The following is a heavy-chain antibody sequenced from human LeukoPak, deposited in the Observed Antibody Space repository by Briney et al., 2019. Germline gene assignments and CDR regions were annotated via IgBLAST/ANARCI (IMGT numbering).Heavy chain of an antibody. D-gene: IGHD6-19*01. CDR1: GGTFSTYA. CDR2: IIPILATA. Sequence: ASVKVSCKASGGTFSTYAISWVRQAPGQGLEWMGGIIPILATANYAQKFQGRVTITADESTSTAYMELSSLRSEDTAVYYCARDRGSGWFPDDYWGQGTLVTVAS. J-gene: IGHJ4*02. V-gene: IGHV1-69*13. CDR3: ARDRGSGWFPDDY.